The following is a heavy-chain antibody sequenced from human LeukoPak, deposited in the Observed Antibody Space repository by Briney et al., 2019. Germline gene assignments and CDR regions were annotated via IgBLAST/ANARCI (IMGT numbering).Heavy chain of an antibody. D-gene: IGHD6-19*01. CDR1: GFTFSSYW. J-gene: IGHJ4*02. CDR3: ARGTGIAVADFDY. V-gene: IGHV3-7*01. CDR2: IKQDGSEK. Sequence: SGGSLRLSCAASGFTFSSYWMSWVRQAPGKGLEWVANIKQDGSEKYYVDSVKGRFTISRDNAKKSLYLQMNSLRAEDTAVYYCARGTGIAVADFDYWGQGTLVTVSS.